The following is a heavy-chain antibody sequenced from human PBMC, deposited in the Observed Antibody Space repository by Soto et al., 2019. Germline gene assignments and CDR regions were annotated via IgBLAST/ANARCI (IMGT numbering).Heavy chain of an antibody. J-gene: IGHJ3*02. CDR3: ARPYSSGYYYSSLAFDI. V-gene: IGHV1-46*01. CDR2: INPSGGST. CDR1: GYTFTSYY. D-gene: IGHD3-22*01. Sequence: ASVKVSCKASGYTFTSYYMHWVRQAPGQGLEWMGIINPSGGSTSYAQKFQGRVTMTRDTSTSTVYMELSSLRSEDTAVYYCARPYSSGYYYSSLAFDIWGQGTMVT.